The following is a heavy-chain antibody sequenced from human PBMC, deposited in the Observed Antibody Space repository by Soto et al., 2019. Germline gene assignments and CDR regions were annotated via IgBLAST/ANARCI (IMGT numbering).Heavy chain of an antibody. CDR1: GGSISSGGYS. V-gene: IGHV4-30-2*01. Sequence: QLQLQESGSGLVKPSQTLSLTCAVSGGSISSGGYSWRWIRQPPGKGLEWIGYIYHSGSTYYNPSLKSRVTISVDRSKNQFSLKLSSVTAADTAVYYCARAEWLLRFDPWGQGTLVTVSS. CDR3: ARAEWLLRFDP. D-gene: IGHD3-3*01. CDR2: IYHSGST. J-gene: IGHJ5*02.